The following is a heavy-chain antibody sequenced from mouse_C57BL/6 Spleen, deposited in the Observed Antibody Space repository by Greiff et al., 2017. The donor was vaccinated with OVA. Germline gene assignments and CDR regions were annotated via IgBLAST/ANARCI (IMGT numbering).Heavy chain of an antibody. Sequence: EVKLMEPGPGLVKPSQSLSLTCSVTGYSITSGYFWNWIRQFPGNILEWMGYISYDGSNNYNPSLKNRISITRDTSKNQFFLMLNSVTTEYTATCYCARARGAMDYWGQGTSVTVSS. CDR1: GYSITSGYF. CDR3: ARARGAMDY. CDR2: ISYDGSN. J-gene: IGHJ4*01. V-gene: IGHV3-6*01.